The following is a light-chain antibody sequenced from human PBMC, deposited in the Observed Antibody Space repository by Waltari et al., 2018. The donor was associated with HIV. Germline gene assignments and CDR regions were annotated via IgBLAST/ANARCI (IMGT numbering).Light chain of an antibody. CDR1: SSDVGWYNY. Sequence: QSALTQPPSASGSSGQSVTISCTGTSSDVGWYNYVPWYHQRPGKAPKLLIYAVNKRPSGVPDRFSGSNSGNTASLSVSGVQAEDESDYDRSSYAGSNNLVFGGGTKLTVL. J-gene: IGLJ2*01. V-gene: IGLV2-8*01. CDR2: AVN. CDR3: SSYAGSNNLV.